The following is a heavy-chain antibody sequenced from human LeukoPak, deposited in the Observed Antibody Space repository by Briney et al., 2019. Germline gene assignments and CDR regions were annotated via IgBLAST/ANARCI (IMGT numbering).Heavy chain of an antibody. Sequence: PSETLSLTCAVYGGSFSGYYWSWLRQPPGKGLEWIGEINHSGSTNYNPSLKSRVTISVDTSKNQFSLKLSSVTAADTAVYYCARGDVWYYYDSSGYYFDYWGQGTLVTVSS. J-gene: IGHJ4*02. CDR2: INHSGST. V-gene: IGHV4-34*01. CDR3: ARGDVWYYYDSSGYYFDY. CDR1: GGSFSGYY. D-gene: IGHD3-22*01.